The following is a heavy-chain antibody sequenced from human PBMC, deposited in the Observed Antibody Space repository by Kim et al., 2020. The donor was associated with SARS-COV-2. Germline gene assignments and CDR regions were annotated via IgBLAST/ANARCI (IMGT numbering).Heavy chain of an antibody. CDR2: ISSSSSYT. CDR1: GFTFSDYY. V-gene: IGHV3-11*06. D-gene: IGHD6-6*01. J-gene: IGHJ4*02. CDR3: ARALGYSSSWVDY. Sequence: GGSLRLSCAASGFTFSDYYMSWIRQAPGKGLEWVSYISSSSSYTNYADSVKGRFTISRDNAKNSLYLQMNSLRAEDTAVYYCARALGYSSSWVDYWGQGTLVTVSS.